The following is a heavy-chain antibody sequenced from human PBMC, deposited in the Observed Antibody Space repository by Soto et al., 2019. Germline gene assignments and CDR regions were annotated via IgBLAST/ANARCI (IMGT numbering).Heavy chain of an antibody. D-gene: IGHD7-27*01. V-gene: IGHV4-28*01. CDR1: GYSISSSNW. CDR2: IYYSGST. CDR3: AKKANGGYYFDY. Sequence: SETLSLTCAVSGYSISSSNWWGWIRQPPGKGLEWIGYIYYSGSTYYNPSLKSRATMSVDTSKNQFSLKLTSVTAVDTAVYYCAKKANGGYYFDYWGQGTLVTVSS. J-gene: IGHJ4*02.